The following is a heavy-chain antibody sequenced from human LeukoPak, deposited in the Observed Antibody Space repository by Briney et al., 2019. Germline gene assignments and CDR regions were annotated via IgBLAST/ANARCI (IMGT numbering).Heavy chain of an antibody. D-gene: IGHD5-18*01. J-gene: IGHJ3*02. CDR3: ASIVDLAMDDGFDI. CDR2: IKSDGSEK. CDR1: GFTFSRYW. Sequence: PGGSLRLSCTASGFTFSRYWMSWVRQAPGKGLEWVANIKSDGSEKYYVDSVKGRFTISRDNAKNSVYLQMNSLRDEDTAVFYCASIVDLAMDDGFDIWGQGTMVTVSS. V-gene: IGHV3-7*01.